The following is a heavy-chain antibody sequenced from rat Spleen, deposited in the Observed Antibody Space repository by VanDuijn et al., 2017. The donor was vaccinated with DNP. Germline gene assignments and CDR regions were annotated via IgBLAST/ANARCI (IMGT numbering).Heavy chain of an antibody. V-gene: IGHV3-1*01. CDR2: ISYSGST. CDR3: ARSPSQGSYYGSYIPFFDY. Sequence: EVQLQESGPGLVKPSQSLSLTCSVTGYSITSNYWAWIRKFPGNKMEWMGYISYSGSTAYNPSLKSQISITRDTSKNQFFLQLTSVTTEDTATYYCARSPSQGSYYGSYIPFFDYWGQGVMVTVSS. D-gene: IGHD1-2*01. CDR1: GYSITSNY. J-gene: IGHJ2*01.